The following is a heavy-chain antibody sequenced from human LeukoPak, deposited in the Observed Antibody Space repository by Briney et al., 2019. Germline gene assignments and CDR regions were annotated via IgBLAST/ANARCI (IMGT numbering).Heavy chain of an antibody. V-gene: IGHV3-43*02. CDR2: INGNSGST. J-gene: IGHJ4*02. D-gene: IGHD3-10*01. CDR1: GFTFSSYS. CDR3: ARGRGSGSYSVDY. Sequence: PGGSLRLSCAASGFTFSSYSMNWVRQAPGKGLEWVSLINGNSGSTKYANSVKGRFTISRDNSKNSLYLQMNGLRTEDAGLYYCARGRGSGSYSVDYLGQGTLVTVSS.